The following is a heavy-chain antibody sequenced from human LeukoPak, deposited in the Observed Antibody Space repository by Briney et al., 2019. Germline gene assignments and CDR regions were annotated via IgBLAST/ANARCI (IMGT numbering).Heavy chain of an antibody. CDR1: GGSISSYY. D-gene: IGHD3-22*01. Sequence: SETLSLTCTVSGGSISSYYWSWIRQHPGKGLEWIGYIYYSGSTYYNPSLMSRVTISVDTSKNQFSLKLSSVTAADTAVYYCARKPTPNYYDSSGYYPFDYWGQGTLVTVSS. J-gene: IGHJ4*02. V-gene: IGHV4-59*06. CDR2: IYYSGST. CDR3: ARKPTPNYYDSSGYYPFDY.